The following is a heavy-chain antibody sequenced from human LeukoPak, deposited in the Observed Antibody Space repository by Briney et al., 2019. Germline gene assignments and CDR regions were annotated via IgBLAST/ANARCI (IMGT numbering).Heavy chain of an antibody. CDR2: ISGSGGST. Sequence: GGSLRLSXAASGFTFSSYAMSWVRQSPGKGLEWVSAISGSGGSTYYADSVKGRFTISRDNSKSTLYLQMNSLRAEDTAVYYCAKIGAHDAFDIWGQGTMVTVSS. CDR1: GFTFSSYA. CDR3: AKIGAHDAFDI. V-gene: IGHV3-23*01. D-gene: IGHD1-26*01. J-gene: IGHJ3*02.